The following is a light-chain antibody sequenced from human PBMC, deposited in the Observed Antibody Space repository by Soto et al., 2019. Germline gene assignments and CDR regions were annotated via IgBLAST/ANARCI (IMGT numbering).Light chain of an antibody. CDR3: QSYDSSLSGWV. Sequence: QSVLTQPPSVSGAPGQRVTISCSGSSSNIGAGYDVQWYQQLPGTAPKLLIYGNTNRPSGVPDRFSGSKSGTSASLAITGLQAEDEAGYYCQSYDSSLSGWVFGGGTKVTVL. CDR1: SSNIGAGYD. V-gene: IGLV1-40*01. CDR2: GNT. J-gene: IGLJ3*02.